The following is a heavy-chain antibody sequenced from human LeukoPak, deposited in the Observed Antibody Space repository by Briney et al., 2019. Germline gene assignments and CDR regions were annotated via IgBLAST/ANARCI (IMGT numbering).Heavy chain of an antibody. V-gene: IGHV4-39*01. Sequence: PSGTLSLTCTVSGGSISSTTYHWAWIRQPPGRGLEWIGSVSYTGNTYYNPSLQSRVTLSVDTSKNHFSLTLTSVTAADTSVYYCARHDCTDGVCFKDFDYWGQGTLVTVSS. CDR1: GGSISSTTYH. J-gene: IGHJ4*02. CDR3: ARHDCTDGVCFKDFDY. CDR2: VSYTGNT. D-gene: IGHD2-8*01.